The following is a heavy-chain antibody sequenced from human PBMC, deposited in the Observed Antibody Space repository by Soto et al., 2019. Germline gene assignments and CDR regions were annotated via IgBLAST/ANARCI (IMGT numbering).Heavy chain of an antibody. CDR2: MNPNSGKT. CDR1: GYTFTSHD. V-gene: IGHV1-8*01. J-gene: IGHJ4*02. Sequence: QVQLVQSGAEVKKSGASVKVSCKASGYTFTSHDINWVRQATGQGLEWMGWMNPNSGKTGYAQKFQGRVTMTRNTSISTAYMERSSLRSKDTAVYYCARWDYGVYARFDYWGQGTLVTVSS. D-gene: IGHD4-17*01. CDR3: ARWDYGVYARFDY.